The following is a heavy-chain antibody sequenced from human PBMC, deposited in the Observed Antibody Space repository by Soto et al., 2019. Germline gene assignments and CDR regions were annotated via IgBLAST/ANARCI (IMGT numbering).Heavy chain of an antibody. CDR1: GGSISSYY. J-gene: IGHJ4*02. CDR3: ARARLVMTTVTTFDY. CDR2: IYYSGST. D-gene: IGHD4-17*01. V-gene: IGHV4-59*01. Sequence: PSATLSLTCTVSGGSISSYYWSWIRQPPGKGLEWIGYIYYSGSTNYNPSLKSRVTISVDTSKNQFSLKLSSVTAADTAVYYCARARLVMTTVTTFDYWGQGTLVTVSS.